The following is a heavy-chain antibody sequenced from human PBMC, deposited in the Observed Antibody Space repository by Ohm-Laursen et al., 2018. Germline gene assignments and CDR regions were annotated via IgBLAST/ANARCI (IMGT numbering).Heavy chain of an antibody. J-gene: IGHJ4*02. V-gene: IGHV3-23*01. Sequence: SLRLSCTASRFTFSNYAMSWVRQAPGKGLEWVSAISGSGGSTYYGDSVKGRFTISRDNSKNTLYLQMNSLRAENTAVYYCARISAYCGGDCYSDYWGQGTLVTVSS. D-gene: IGHD2-21*02. CDR1: RFTFSNYA. CDR3: ARISAYCGGDCYSDY. CDR2: ISGSGGST.